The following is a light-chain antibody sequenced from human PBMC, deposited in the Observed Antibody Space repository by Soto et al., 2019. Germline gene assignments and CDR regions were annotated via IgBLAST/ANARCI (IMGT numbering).Light chain of an antibody. CDR1: QSISSW. J-gene: IGKJ1*01. V-gene: IGKV1-5*01. CDR2: DAS. Sequence: DIQMTQSPSTLSASVGDRVTITCRASQSISSWLAWYQQKPGKAPKLLIYDASSLESGVPSRFSGSGSGTEFTLTISSLQPDDFATYYCQHHNTYPSTLCQGPNVDIK. CDR3: QHHNTYPST.